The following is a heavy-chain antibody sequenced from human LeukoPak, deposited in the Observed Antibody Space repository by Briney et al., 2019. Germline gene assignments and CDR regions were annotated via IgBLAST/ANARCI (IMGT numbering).Heavy chain of an antibody. CDR1: GFTFSSYG. D-gene: IGHD4-23*01. CDR3: ARRVDYGGSNWFDP. J-gene: IGHJ5*02. V-gene: IGHV3-33*01. CDR2: IWYDGSNK. Sequence: PGRSLRLSRAASGFTFSSYGMHWVRQAPGKGLEWVAVIWYDGSNKYYADSVKGRFTISRDNSKNTLYLQMNSLRAEDTAVYYCARRVDYGGSNWFDPWGQGTLVTVSS.